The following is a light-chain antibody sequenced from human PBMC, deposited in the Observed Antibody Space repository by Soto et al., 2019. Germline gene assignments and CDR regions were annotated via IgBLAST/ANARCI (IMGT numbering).Light chain of an antibody. CDR1: SSDVGGYNY. CDR3: SSYTSSSTLV. J-gene: IGLJ2*01. CDR2: EVS. V-gene: IGLV2-14*01. Sequence: QSALTQPASVSGSHGQSITISCTGTSSDVGGYNYVSWYQQHPGKAPKLMIYEVSNRPSGVSNRFSGSKSGNTASLTISWLQAEDEADYYCSSYTSSSTLVFGGGTQLTVL.